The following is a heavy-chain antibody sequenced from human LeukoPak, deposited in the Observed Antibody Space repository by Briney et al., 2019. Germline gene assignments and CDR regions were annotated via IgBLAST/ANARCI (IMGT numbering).Heavy chain of an antibody. D-gene: IGHD3-22*01. J-gene: IGHJ4*02. CDR2: IWYDGSNK. CDR1: GFTFSSYG. Sequence: PGGSLRLSCAASGFTFSSYGMHWVRQAPGKGLEWVAVIWYDGSNKYYADSVKSRFTISRDNSKNTLYLQMNSLRAEDTAVYYCAKFRYYYDSSGSGIDYWGQGTLVTVSS. V-gene: IGHV3-33*06. CDR3: AKFRYYYDSSGSGIDY.